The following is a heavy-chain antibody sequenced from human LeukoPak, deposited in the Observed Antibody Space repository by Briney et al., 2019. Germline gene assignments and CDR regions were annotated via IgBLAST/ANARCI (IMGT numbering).Heavy chain of an antibody. J-gene: IGHJ3*02. Sequence: KPGGSLRLSCAASGFTFSDYHMSCIRQAPGKGLEWVSYISSSSSYTNYADSVKGRFTISRDNAKNSLYLQMNSLRAEDTAVYYCAATNMGIVGAKGAFDIWGQGTMVTVSS. D-gene: IGHD1-26*01. CDR1: GFTFSDYH. CDR2: ISSSSSYT. V-gene: IGHV3-11*03. CDR3: AATNMGIVGAKGAFDI.